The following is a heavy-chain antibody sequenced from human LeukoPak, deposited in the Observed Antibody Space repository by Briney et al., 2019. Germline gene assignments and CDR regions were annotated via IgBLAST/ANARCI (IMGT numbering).Heavy chain of an antibody. V-gene: IGHV4-39*07. CDR1: GGSIRSSYYY. D-gene: IGHD6-13*01. J-gene: IGHJ4*02. CDR3: ARVSIKQQLVLDY. Sequence: SETLSLTCTVSGGSIRSSYYYWGWIRQPPGKGLEWIGSIYDSGSTYYNPSLKSRVTISVDTSKNQFSLKLSSVTAADTAVYYCARVSIKQQLVLDYWGQGTLVTVSS. CDR2: IYDSGST.